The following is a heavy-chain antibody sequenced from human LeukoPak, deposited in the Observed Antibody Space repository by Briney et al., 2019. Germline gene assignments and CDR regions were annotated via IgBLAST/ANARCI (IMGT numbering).Heavy chain of an antibody. V-gene: IGHV3-73*01. CDR1: GFTFSGSA. Sequence: GGSLRLSCAASGFTFSGSAMHWVRQASGKGLEWVGRIRSKANSYATAYAASVKGRFTISRDDSKNTAYLQMNSLKTEDTAVYYCTREYCSGTSCYNYWGQGTLVTVSS. CDR2: IRSKANSYAT. CDR3: TREYCSGTSCYNY. D-gene: IGHD2-2*02. J-gene: IGHJ4*02.